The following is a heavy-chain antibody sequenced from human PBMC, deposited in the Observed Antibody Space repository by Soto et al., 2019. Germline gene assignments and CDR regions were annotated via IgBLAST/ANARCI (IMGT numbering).Heavy chain of an antibody. CDR3: ARVKLAGRGSFHD. D-gene: IGHD3-3*02. CDR2: IYHSGNT. Sequence: PSGSLSLTCAVCGYCMTIWYDWGWIRKPPGKGLEWIGSIYHSGNTYYNPSLKSRVTLSIDTSKNQFSLKLRSVTAADTAMYYCARVKLAGRGSFHDWGQGTLVTV. J-gene: IGHJ4*02. V-gene: IGHV4-38-2*01. CDR1: GYCMTIWYD.